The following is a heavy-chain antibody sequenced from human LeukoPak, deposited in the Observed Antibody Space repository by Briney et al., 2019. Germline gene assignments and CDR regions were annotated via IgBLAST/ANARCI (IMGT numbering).Heavy chain of an antibody. CDR2: IARDGSQT. J-gene: IGHJ3*02. CDR3: ARERQDTIPHSGAIDS. V-gene: IGHV3-30-3*01. Sequence: GGSLRLFCAASGFTFSTYLMHGVRQAPGKGLEWVAYIARDGSQTLSVESVSGRFTISRDNYTNTLHFHMNSLRAADTDAYFCARERQDTIPHSGAIDSWGQGTTV. CDR1: GFTFSTYL. D-gene: IGHD2-21*01.